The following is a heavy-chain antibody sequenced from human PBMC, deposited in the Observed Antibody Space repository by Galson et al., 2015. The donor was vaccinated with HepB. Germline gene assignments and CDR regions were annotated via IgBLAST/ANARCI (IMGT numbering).Heavy chain of an antibody. CDR3: AKDRDVVVVAAVY. V-gene: IGHV3-30-3*01. CDR1: GFTFSSYA. CDR2: ISYDGSNK. Sequence: SLRLSCAASGFTFSSYAMHWVRQAPGKGLEWVAVISYDGSNKYYADSVKGRFTISRDNSKNTLYLQMNSLRAEDTAVYYCAKDRDVVVVAAVYWGQGTLVTVSS. J-gene: IGHJ4*02. D-gene: IGHD2-15*01.